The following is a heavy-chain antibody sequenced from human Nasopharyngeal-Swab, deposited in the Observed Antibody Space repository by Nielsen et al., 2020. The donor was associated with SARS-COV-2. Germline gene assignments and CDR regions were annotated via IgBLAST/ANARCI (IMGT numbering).Heavy chain of an antibody. Sequence: SEPLSFTCTVSGGSISSYYWSWIRQPPGKGLEWIGYIYYSGSTNYNPSLKSRVTISVDTSKNQFSLKLSSVTAADTAVYYCARPKYSGYDDEFGAYFDYWGQGTLVTVSS. CDR1: GGSISSYY. D-gene: IGHD5-12*01. CDR2: IYYSGST. J-gene: IGHJ4*02. V-gene: IGHV4-59*08. CDR3: ARPKYSGYDDEFGAYFDY.